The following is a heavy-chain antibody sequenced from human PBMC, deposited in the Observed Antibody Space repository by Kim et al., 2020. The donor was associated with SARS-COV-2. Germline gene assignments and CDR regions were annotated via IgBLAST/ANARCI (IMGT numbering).Heavy chain of an antibody. D-gene: IGHD3-22*01. J-gene: IGHJ4*02. CDR1: GFTFSNYA. CDR2: ISGSGGST. CDR3: AKDLRNYYDSSGSAPTHFDY. Sequence: GGSLRLSCAASGFTFSNYAMSWVRQAPGKGLEWVSAISGSGGSTYYADSVKGRFTISRDNSKNTLYLQMNSLRAEDTAVYYCAKDLRNYYDSSGSAPTHFDYWGQGTLVTVSS. V-gene: IGHV3-23*01.